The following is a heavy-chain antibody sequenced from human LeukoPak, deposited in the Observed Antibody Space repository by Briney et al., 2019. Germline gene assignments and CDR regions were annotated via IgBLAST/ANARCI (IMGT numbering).Heavy chain of an antibody. D-gene: IGHD6-6*01. Sequence: SETLSLTCTVSGGSISSGGYYWSWIRQPPGKGLEWIGYIYHSGSTYYNPSLKSRVTISVDRSKNQFSLKLSSVTAADTAVYYCARGSAARPDYWGQGTLVTVSS. CDR1: GGSISSGGYY. CDR3: ARGSAARPDY. CDR2: IYHSGST. J-gene: IGHJ4*02. V-gene: IGHV4-30-2*01.